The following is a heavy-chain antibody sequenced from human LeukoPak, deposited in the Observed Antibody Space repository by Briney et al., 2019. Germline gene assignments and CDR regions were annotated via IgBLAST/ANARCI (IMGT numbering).Heavy chain of an antibody. CDR2: INSDGTST. J-gene: IGHJ6*02. V-gene: IGHV3-74*01. Sequence: GGSLRLSCAASGFTFSSYWMHWVRQAPGKGLVWVSRINSDGTSTTYADSVKGRFTISTDNAKNSLYMQMNSLRAEDTALYYCAGEIAYSYGMDVWGQGTTVTVSS. CDR3: AGEIAYSYGMDV. D-gene: IGHD2-21*01. CDR1: GFTFSSYW.